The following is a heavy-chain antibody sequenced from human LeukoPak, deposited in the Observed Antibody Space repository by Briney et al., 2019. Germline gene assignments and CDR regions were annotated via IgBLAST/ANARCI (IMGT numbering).Heavy chain of an antibody. CDR2: AYYSGST. V-gene: IGHV4-59*01. D-gene: IGHD3-22*01. CDR3: ARHRGYDSGGYYRWFDP. CDR1: RGSISSYY. Sequence: SETLSLTCTVSRGSISSYYWSWIRQPPGKGLEWIGYAYYSGSTNYNSSLKSRLTISIDTSKNQFSLKLSSVTAADTAVYYCARHRGYDSGGYYRWFDPWGPGTLVTVSS. J-gene: IGHJ5*02.